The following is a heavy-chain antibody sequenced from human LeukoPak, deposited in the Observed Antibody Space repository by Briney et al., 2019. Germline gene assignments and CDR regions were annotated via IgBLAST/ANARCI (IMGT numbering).Heavy chain of an antibody. CDR2: IKQDGSEK. D-gene: IGHD6-6*01. V-gene: IGHV3-7*01. CDR1: GFTFSSYW. Sequence: PGGSLRLSCAASGFTFSSYWMSWVRQAPGKGLEWVANIKQDGSEKYYVDSVKGRFTISRDNAKNSLYLQMNSLRAEDTAVYYCARESRYSSSGGYYYYYYMDVWGKGTTVTVSS. J-gene: IGHJ6*03. CDR3: ARESRYSSSGGYYYYYYMDV.